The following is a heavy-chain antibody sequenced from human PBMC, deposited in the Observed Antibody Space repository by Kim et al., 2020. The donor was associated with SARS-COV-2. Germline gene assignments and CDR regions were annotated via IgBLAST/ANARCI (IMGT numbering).Heavy chain of an antibody. J-gene: IGHJ5*02. CDR1: GLTFSNHA. V-gene: IGHV3-23*01. CDR2: ISASGGTT. Sequence: GESLKISCAASGLTFSNHAMAWVRQAPGKGLEWVSGISASGGTTYYADPLRGRFTISRDNSKSTLYLQMSSLTAEDTAVYYCAKDARISLAGTGWRLDLWGQGTLVTVSS. CDR3: AKDARISLAGTGWRLDL. D-gene: IGHD6-19*01.